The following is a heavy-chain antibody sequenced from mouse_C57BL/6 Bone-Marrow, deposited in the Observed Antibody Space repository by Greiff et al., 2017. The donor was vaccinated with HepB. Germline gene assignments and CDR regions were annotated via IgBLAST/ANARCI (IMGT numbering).Heavy chain of an antibody. CDR2: IYPRSGNT. J-gene: IGHJ4*01. V-gene: IGHV1-81*01. CDR3: ARRGGDYYGSRGNAMDY. Sequence: VQLQQSGAELARPGASVKLSCKASGYTFTSYGISWVKQRTGQGLEWIGEIYPRSGNTYYNEKFKGKATLTADKSSSTAYMELRRLTSEDSAVYVCARRGGDYYGSRGNAMDYWGQGTSVTVSS. D-gene: IGHD1-1*01. CDR1: GYTFTSYG.